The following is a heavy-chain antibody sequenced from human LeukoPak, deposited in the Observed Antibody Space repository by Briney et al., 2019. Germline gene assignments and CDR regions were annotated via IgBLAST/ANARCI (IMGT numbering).Heavy chain of an antibody. Sequence: SETLSLTCAVYGASFSGYYWSWVRQPPGKGLEWIGEINNSGSTNYNPSPKSRVTISVDTSKNQFSLKLSSVTAADTAVYYCARIWVGGEPYYYYYMDVWGKGTTVTVSS. J-gene: IGHJ6*03. CDR1: GASFSGYY. CDR2: INNSGST. V-gene: IGHV4-34*01. CDR3: ARIWVGGEPYYYYYMDV. D-gene: IGHD1-26*01.